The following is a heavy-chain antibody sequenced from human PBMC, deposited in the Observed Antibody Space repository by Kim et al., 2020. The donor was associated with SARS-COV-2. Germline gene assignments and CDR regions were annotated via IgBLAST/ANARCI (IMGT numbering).Heavy chain of an antibody. CDR3: ARDGPVLWFGESFYYYGM. J-gene: IGHJ6*01. CDR1: GFTFSSYS. CDR2: ISSSSYI. V-gene: IGHV3-21*01. D-gene: IGHD3-10*01. Sequence: GGSLRLSCAASGFTFSSYSMNWVRQAPGKGLEWVSSISSSSYIYYADSVKGRFTISRDNAKNSLYLQMNSLRAEDTAVHYCARDGPVLWFGESFYYYGM.